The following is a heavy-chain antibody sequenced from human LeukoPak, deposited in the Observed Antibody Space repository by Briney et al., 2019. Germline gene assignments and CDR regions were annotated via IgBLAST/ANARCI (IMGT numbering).Heavy chain of an antibody. CDR2: ISSNTNYI. CDR3: ARVGDYYDSGSYYMSGAFDV. J-gene: IGHJ3*01. Sequence: GGSLRLSCAASGFTFSTYSMNWVRQAPGKGLDWVSSISSNTNYIYYADSVKGRFTISRDNAKNSLYLQMNSLRAEDTAVYYCARVGDYYDSGSYYMSGAFDVWGQGTMVTVSS. V-gene: IGHV3-21*01. D-gene: IGHD3-10*01. CDR1: GFTFSTYS.